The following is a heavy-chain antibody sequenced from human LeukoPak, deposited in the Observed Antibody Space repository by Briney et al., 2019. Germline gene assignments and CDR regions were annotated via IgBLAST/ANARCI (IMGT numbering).Heavy chain of an antibody. V-gene: IGHV4-59*08. CDR1: GGSISSFY. Sequence: SETLSLTCSVSGGSISSFYWSWIRQPPGKGLEWIGYIYYTGSTNYNPSLKSRVTMFVDMSKNQFSLRLSSVTAADTAVYYCARHRAYSSSSPFDYWGQGTLVTVSS. CDR3: ARHRAYSSSSPFDY. CDR2: IYYTGST. D-gene: IGHD6-6*01. J-gene: IGHJ4*02.